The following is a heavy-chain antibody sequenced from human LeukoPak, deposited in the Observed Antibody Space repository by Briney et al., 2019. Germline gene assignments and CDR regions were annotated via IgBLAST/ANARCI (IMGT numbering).Heavy chain of an antibody. J-gene: IGHJ6*03. CDR3: VKDISPGGGWYGDYYYYMDV. Sequence: GGSLRLSCAASGFTFSSYGMHWVRQAPGKGLEWVAFIRYDGSNKYYADSVKGRFTISRDNSKNTLYLQMNSLRAEDTAVYYCVKDISPGGGWYGDYYYYMDVWGKGTTVTVSS. CDR1: GFTFSSYG. CDR2: IRYDGSNK. V-gene: IGHV3-30*02. D-gene: IGHD6-19*01.